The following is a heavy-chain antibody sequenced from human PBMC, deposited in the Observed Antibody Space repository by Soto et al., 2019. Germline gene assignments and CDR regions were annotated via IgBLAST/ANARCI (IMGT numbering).Heavy chain of an antibody. CDR3: AGDGAGYYSHFVY. CDR1: RGTFTNYA. V-gene: IGHV1-69*01. D-gene: IGHD3-22*01. CDR2: IMPFFGSG. Sequence: QVYLVQSGAEVKKPGSSVKVSCKALRGTFTNYAFSWVRPAPGQGLEWMGGIMPFFGSGNYAQKFQGRINITADESTSSVYLELTSLRSEDTAVYYCAGDGAGYYSHFVYWGQGTLVTVSS. J-gene: IGHJ4*02.